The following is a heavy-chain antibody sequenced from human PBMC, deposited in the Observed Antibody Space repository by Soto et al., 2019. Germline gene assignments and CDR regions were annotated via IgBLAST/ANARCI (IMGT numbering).Heavy chain of an antibody. CDR3: AKDSSVVPAGNWFDP. CDR1: GFTFSSYA. V-gene: IGHV3-23*01. D-gene: IGHD2-2*01. Sequence: EVQLLESGGGLVQPGGSLRLSCAASGFTFSSYAMSWVRQAPGKGLEWVSAISGSGGSTYYADSVKGRFTISRDNSTTTLYLQMNSLRAEDTAVYYCAKDSSVVPAGNWFDPWGQGTLVTVSS. J-gene: IGHJ5*02. CDR2: ISGSGGST.